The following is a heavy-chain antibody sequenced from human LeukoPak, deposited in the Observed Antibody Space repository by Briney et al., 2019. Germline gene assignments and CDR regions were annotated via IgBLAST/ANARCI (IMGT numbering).Heavy chain of an antibody. V-gene: IGHV1-69-2*01. J-gene: IGHJ4*02. CDR2: VDPEDGET. CDR3: ATGLGYCSSTCCPDY. Sequence: ATVKISCKVSGYTFTDYYMHWVQQAPGKGLEWMGLVDPEDGETIYAEKFQGRVTITADTSTDTAYMELSSLRSEDTAVYYCATGLGYCSSTCCPDYWGQGTLVTVSS. CDR1: GYTFTDYY. D-gene: IGHD2-2*01.